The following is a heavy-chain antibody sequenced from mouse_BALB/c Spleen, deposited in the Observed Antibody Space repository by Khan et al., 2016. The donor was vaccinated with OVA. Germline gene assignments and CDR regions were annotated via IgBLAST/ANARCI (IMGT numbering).Heavy chain of an antibody. CDR1: GYTFTDYY. J-gene: IGHJ1*01. Sequence: EVQLQQSGPELVKPGASVRMSCRASGYTFTDYYMKWMKQSHGKSLEWIGDINPYNGDTFYNQKFKGKATLTVDKSSSTAYMQLHSLTSEDSAVYYCARGLFDVWGAGTTVTVSS. CDR2: INPYNGDT. CDR3: ARGLFDV. V-gene: IGHV1-26*01.